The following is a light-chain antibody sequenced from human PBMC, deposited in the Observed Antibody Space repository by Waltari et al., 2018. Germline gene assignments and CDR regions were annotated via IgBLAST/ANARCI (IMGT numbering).Light chain of an antibody. Sequence: EIVMTQSPATLSMSPGERATLSCRASQSVSSNLAWYQQKPGQAPRLLIYGASTRATGIPARFSGSGSGTEFTLTLSSMQSEDFAVYYCQQYNNWPPYTFGQGTKLEIK. V-gene: IGKV3-15*01. CDR1: QSVSSN. CDR2: GAS. CDR3: QQYNNWPPYT. J-gene: IGKJ2*01.